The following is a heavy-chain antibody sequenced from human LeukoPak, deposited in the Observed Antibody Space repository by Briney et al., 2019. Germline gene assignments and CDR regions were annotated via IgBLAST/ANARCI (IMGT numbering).Heavy chain of an antibody. J-gene: IGHJ5*02. CDR3: AGRLQAWGDNWFDP. CDR2: IYYSGST. CDR1: GGSISSGGYY. D-gene: IGHD4-11*01. Sequence: SKTLSLTCTVSGGSISSGGYYWSWIRQHPGKGLEWIGYIYYSGSTYYNPSLKSRVTISVDTSKNQFSLKLSSVTAADTAVYYCAGRLQAWGDNWFDPWGQGTLVTVSS. V-gene: IGHV4-30-4*08.